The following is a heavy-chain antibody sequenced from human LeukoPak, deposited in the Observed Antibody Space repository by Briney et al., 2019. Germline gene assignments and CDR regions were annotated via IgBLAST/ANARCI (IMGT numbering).Heavy chain of an antibody. D-gene: IGHD6-19*01. V-gene: IGHV4-39*07. CDR3: ARESEPNSFKRGSSGWYFYYYYMDV. Sequence: SETLSLTCSVSGASISSGSNYWGWIRQPPGKTLEWIGSIYSSGSTYYNPSLKSRVIIIIDTPKNHFSLTLSSVTAADTAVYYCARESEPNSFKRGSSGWYFYYYYMDVWGKGTTVTISS. CDR2: IYSSGST. J-gene: IGHJ6*03. CDR1: GASISSGSNY.